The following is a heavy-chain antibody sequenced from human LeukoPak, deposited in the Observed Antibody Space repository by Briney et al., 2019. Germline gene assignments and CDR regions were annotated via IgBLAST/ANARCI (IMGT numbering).Heavy chain of an antibody. J-gene: IGHJ4*02. Sequence: ASVKVSCKASGYTFTSYYMHRVRQAPGQGLEWMGIINPSGGTTNYAQKFQDRVTMTRDTSTSTVYMELSSLRSEDTAVYYCASGGPMIPSGYWGQGTLVTVSS. CDR3: ASGGPMIPSGY. D-gene: IGHD3-22*01. CDR1: GYTFTSYY. CDR2: INPSGGTT. V-gene: IGHV1-46*01.